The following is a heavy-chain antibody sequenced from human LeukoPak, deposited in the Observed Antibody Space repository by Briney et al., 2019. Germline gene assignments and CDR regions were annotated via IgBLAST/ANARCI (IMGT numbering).Heavy chain of an antibody. V-gene: IGHV4-30-2*01. CDR1: DGSISGAGYY. D-gene: IGHD6-6*01. J-gene: IGHJ6*03. CDR2: IYHSGST. Sequence: SETLSLTCTVSDGSISGAGYYWSWIRQPPGKGLEWIGYIYHSGSTHYNPSLKSRVSISVDRSENQFSLKLSSVTAADTAVYYCASLIVTARPAKVYDYYYMDVWGKGTTVTVSS. CDR3: ASLIVTARPAKVYDYYYMDV.